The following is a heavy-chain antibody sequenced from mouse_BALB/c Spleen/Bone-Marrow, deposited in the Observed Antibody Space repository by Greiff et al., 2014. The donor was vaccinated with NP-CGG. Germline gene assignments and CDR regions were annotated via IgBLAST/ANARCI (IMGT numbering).Heavy chain of an antibody. CDR3: ARVRNWADY. CDR1: GYAFSSYW. J-gene: IGHJ2*01. CDR2: IYPGDGDT. D-gene: IGHD4-1*01. V-gene: IGHV1-80*01. Sequence: VQVVESGAELVRPGSSVKISCKASGYAFSSYWMNWVKQRPGQGLEWIGQIYPGDGDTNYNGKFKGKATLTADKSSSTAYMQLSSLTSEDSAVYFCARVRNWADYWGQGTTLPVSS.